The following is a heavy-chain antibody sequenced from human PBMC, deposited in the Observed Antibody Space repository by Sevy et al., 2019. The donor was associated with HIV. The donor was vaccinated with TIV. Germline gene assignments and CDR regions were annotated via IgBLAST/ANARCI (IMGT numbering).Heavy chain of an antibody. J-gene: IGHJ4*02. Sequence: SETLSLTCTLSGGSITSLYWNWIRPPPGKGLEWVANIYYNGHINYNPSLKSRVTLSLDTSKNQVSLRLSSVTAADTAMYYCAGGNAWGRGYSWGQGTLVTVSS. CDR1: GGSITSLY. D-gene: IGHD1-26*01. CDR2: IYYNGHI. CDR3: AGGNAWGRGYS. V-gene: IGHV4-59*08.